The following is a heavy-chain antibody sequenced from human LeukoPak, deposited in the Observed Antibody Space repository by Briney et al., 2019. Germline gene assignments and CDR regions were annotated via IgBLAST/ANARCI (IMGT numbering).Heavy chain of an antibody. V-gene: IGHV3-66*01. Sequence: GGSLRLSCAASGFTVSTNYMSWVRQAPGKGLEWVSVINNGGSTYYADSVKGRFTISRDNSKNTLYLQMNSLRAEDTAVYYCARDRRSSSGYRCFDYWGQGTLVTVSS. CDR3: ARDRRSSSGYRCFDY. J-gene: IGHJ4*02. CDR1: GFTVSTNY. CDR2: INNGGST. D-gene: IGHD6-13*01.